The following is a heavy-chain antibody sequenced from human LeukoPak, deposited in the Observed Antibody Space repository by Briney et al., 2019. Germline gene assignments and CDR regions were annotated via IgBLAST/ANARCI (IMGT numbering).Heavy chain of an antibody. CDR1: GFAFSSYS. Sequence: GGSLRLSCAASGFAFSSYSMNWVRQAPGKGLEWVSSISSSSSYIYYADSVKGRFTISRDNAKNSLYLQMNSLRAEDRAVYYCARDTGTVDYWGQGTLVTVSS. V-gene: IGHV3-21*01. CDR3: ARDTGTVDY. CDR2: ISSSSSYI. J-gene: IGHJ4*02. D-gene: IGHD2-8*02.